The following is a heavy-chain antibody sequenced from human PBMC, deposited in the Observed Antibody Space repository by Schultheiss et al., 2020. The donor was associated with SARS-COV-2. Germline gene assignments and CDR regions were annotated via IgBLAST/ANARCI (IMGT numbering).Heavy chain of an antibody. Sequence: SETLSLTCGVSGWSFISSKRWGWIRQTPGRGLEWIPYLSFSGSTYYNPSLKSRVTISVDRSKNQFSLELASVTAADTAVYYCARVAISSTFQYQFDSWSQGTLVTVSS. J-gene: IGHJ4*02. CDR3: ARVAISSTFQYQFDS. CDR1: GWSFISSKR. V-gene: IGHV4-28*01. D-gene: IGHD2/OR15-2a*01. CDR2: LSFSGST.